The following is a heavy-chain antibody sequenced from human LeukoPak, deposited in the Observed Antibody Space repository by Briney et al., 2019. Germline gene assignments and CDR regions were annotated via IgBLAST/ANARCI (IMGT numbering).Heavy chain of an antibody. V-gene: IGHV3-21*01. D-gene: IGHD1/OR15-1a*01. Sequence: GGSLRLSCAASGFTFNTYSMNWVRQAPGKGLEWVSSINSKSDSTSYAASVKGRFTISRDNARNSLTLQMNDLRAEDTALYFCARDGKQHLARFYFDCWGQGTLVAVSS. J-gene: IGHJ4*02. CDR3: ARDGKQHLARFYFDC. CDR2: INSKSDST. CDR1: GFTFNTYS.